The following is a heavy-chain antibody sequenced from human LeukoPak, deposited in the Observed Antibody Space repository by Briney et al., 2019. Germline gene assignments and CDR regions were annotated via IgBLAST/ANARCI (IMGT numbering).Heavy chain of an antibody. V-gene: IGHV3-7*01. CDR3: ARDDSYCDGNCYVAFDI. Sequence: GGSLRLSCAASGFTFSNYWMTWVRQAPGKGLEWLANIKQDGSEKYYVDSVKGRFTISRDNAKNSLYLQMNSLRAEDTAMYFCARDDSYCDGNCYVAFDIWGQGTMVTVSS. CDR2: IKQDGSEK. J-gene: IGHJ3*02. CDR1: GFTFSNYW. D-gene: IGHD2-21*02.